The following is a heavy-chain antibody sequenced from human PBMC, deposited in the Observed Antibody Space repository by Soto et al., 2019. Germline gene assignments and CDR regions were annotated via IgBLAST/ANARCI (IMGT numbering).Heavy chain of an antibody. CDR1: GASFTDGSLF. CDR3: ATAPETFSPAGYYVNWFDP. D-gene: IGHD3-22*01. V-gene: IGHV4-39*01. CDR2: TYIGGMT. Sequence: SETLSLTCTVSGASFTDGSLFWGRIRQSPGKGVEWIASTYIGGMTYYNPSLRSRVTISVDTSKSQFSLRLNSVTAADTAVHYCATAPETFSPAGYYVNWFDPWGHGTLVTVSS. J-gene: IGHJ5*02.